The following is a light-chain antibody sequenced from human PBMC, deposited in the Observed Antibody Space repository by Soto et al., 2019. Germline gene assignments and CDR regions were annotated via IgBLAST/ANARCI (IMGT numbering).Light chain of an antibody. CDR2: EVS. Sequence: QSALTQPASVSGAPGQSITISCTGTSSDVGGYNYVSWYQQHPGKAPQLIIYEVSNRPSGVSNRFSGSKSGNTASLTISGLQTGDEADYYCSSYTSSSTYVFGTGTRSPS. J-gene: IGLJ1*01. V-gene: IGLV2-14*01. CDR3: SSYTSSSTYV. CDR1: SSDVGGYNY.